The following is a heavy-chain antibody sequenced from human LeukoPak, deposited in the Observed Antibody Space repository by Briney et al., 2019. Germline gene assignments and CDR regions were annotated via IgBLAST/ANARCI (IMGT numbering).Heavy chain of an antibody. V-gene: IGHV3-33*08. J-gene: IGHJ6*02. CDR2: IWYDGSNK. CDR3: ARSPTYYYGMDV. Sequence: GGFLRLSCAASGFTFSSYGMHWVRQAPGKGLEWVAVIWYDGSNKYYADSVKGRFTISRDNSKNTLYLQMNSLRAEDTAVYYCARSPTYYYGMDVWGQGTTVTVSS. CDR1: GFTFSSYG.